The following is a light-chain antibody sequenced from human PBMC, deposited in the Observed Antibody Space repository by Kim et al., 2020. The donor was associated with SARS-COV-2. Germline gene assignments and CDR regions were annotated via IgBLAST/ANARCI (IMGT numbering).Light chain of an antibody. CDR2: YDN. CDR1: NIGDYR. CDR3: QVWDTSADRVV. V-gene: IGLV3-21*04. J-gene: IGLJ2*01. Sequence: APGKTARISCGGNNIGDYRVHWYQQKPGQAPILVIYYDNLRPSGIPARFSGSNSVSTVTLTISRVEAVDEADYYCQVWDTSADRVVFGGGTQLTVL.